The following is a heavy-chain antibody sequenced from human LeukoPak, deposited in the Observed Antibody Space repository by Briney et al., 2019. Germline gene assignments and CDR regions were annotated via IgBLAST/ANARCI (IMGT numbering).Heavy chain of an antibody. D-gene: IGHD5-24*01. CDR2: ITGTGGST. Sequence: PGGSLRLSCAASGFTFSSYAMNWVRRAPGKGLEWVSTITGTGGSTYYADSVKGRFTLSRDNSKNTLYLQMNTLRAEDPAVYYCAKRVYFDAYKRPFDYWGQGTLVTVSS. CDR3: AKRVYFDAYKRPFDY. J-gene: IGHJ4*02. V-gene: IGHV3-23*01. CDR1: GFTFSSYA.